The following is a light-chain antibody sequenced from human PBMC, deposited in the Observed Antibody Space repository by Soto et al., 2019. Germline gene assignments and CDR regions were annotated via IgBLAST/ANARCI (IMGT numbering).Light chain of an antibody. CDR1: QSVSSY. CDR2: DAS. Sequence: EIVLTQSPATLSLSPGERATLSCRASQSVSSYFAWYQQKPGQAPRLLIYDASNRATGIPARVSGSGSGTDFTLTISSLEPEDFAVYYCQQRSNWPQLTFGGGTKVEIK. V-gene: IGKV3-11*01. CDR3: QQRSNWPQLT. J-gene: IGKJ4*01.